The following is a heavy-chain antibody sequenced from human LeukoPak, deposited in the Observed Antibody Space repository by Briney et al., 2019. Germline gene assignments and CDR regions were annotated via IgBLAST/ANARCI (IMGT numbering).Heavy chain of an antibody. CDR3: ARGDYGDYDARDY. D-gene: IGHD4-17*01. CDR1: GGSISSYY. J-gene: IGHJ4*02. CDR2: IYTSGST. V-gene: IGHV4-4*07. Sequence: PSETLSLTCTVSGGSISSYYWSWIPQPAGKGLERIGRIYTSGSTNYNPSLKSRVTMSVDTSKNQFSLKLSSVTAADTAVYYCARGDYGDYDARDYWGQGTLVTVSS.